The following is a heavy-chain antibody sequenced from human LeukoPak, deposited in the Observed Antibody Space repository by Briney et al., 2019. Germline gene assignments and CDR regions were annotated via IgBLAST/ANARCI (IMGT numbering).Heavy chain of an antibody. J-gene: IGHJ4*02. CDR1: GGSISSSSYY. V-gene: IGHV4-39*01. CDR3: ARQLGYCSSTSCYADKVDY. CDR2: IYYSGST. Sequence: SETLSLTCTVSGGSISSSSYYWGWIRQPPGKGLEWIGSIYYSGSTYYNPSLKSRVTISVDTSKNQFSLKQSSVTAADTAVYYCARQLGYCSSTSCYADKVDYWGQGTLVTVSS. D-gene: IGHD2-2*01.